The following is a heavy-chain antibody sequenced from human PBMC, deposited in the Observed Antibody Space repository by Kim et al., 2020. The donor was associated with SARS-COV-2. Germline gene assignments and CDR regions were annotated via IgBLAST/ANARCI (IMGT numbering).Heavy chain of an antibody. J-gene: IGHJ6*03. CDR3: AREDYYGSGSGTMDV. V-gene: IGHV3-30*07. D-gene: IGHD3-10*01. Sequence: ASGKGRFTSSRDNSKNTLYLQMNSLRAEDKAVYYCAREDYYGSGSGTMDVWGKGTTVTVSS.